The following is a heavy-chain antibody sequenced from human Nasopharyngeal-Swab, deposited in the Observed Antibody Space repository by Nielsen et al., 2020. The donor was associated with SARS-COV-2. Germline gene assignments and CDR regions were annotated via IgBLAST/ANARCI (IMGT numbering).Heavy chain of an antibody. V-gene: IGHV3-23*01. CDR3: AKDDVVRGDAFDF. CDR2: ISASGGST. CDR1: GFTFNIYA. J-gene: IGHJ3*01. D-gene: IGHD3-10*01. Sequence: GSLRLSCAASGFTFNIYAMAWVRRAPGRGLEWVSAISASGGSTYYRNSVKGRFSISRDNSKNTLFLQMNSLTVDDTALYYCAKDDVVRGDAFDFWGQGTMVTVSS.